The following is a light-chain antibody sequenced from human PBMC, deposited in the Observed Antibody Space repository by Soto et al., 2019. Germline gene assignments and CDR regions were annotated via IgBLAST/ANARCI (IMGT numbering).Light chain of an antibody. J-gene: IGKJ5*01. CDR1: QSISSY. CDR3: RQYDDLPPT. CDR2: AAS. Sequence: DIQMTQSPSSLSASVGDRVTITCRASQSISSYLNWYQQKPGKAPKLLIYAASNLETGVPSRFSGSGSGTDFTFTISSLQPEDIATYYCRQYDDLPPTFGQGTRLEIK. V-gene: IGKV1-33*01.